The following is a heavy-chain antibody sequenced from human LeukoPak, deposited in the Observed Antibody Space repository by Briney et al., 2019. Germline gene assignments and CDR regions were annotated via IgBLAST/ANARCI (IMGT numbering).Heavy chain of an antibody. CDR3: ARDHKGGDGADAFDI. CDR2: IYHSGST. Sequence: SGTLSLTCAVSGGSISSSNWWSWVRQPPGKGLEWIGEIYHSGSTNYNPSLKSRVTISVDKSKNQFSLKLSSVTAADTALYYCARDHKGGDGADAFDIWGHGTMVTVSS. D-gene: IGHD5-24*01. V-gene: IGHV4-4*02. CDR1: GGSISSSNW. J-gene: IGHJ3*02.